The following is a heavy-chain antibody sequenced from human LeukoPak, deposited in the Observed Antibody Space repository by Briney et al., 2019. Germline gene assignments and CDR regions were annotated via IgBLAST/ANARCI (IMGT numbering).Heavy chain of an antibody. CDR3: ARDSGTTGTTGDY. CDR1: GYTFTGYY. J-gene: IGHJ4*02. V-gene: IGHV1-2*02. D-gene: IGHD1-1*01. CDR2: INPNSGGT. Sequence: ASVKVSCKASGYTFTGYYMHWVRQAPGQGLEWMGWINPNSGGTNYAQKFQGRVTMTRDTSISTAYMKLSRLRSDDTAVYYCARDSGTTGTTGDYWGQGTPVTVSS.